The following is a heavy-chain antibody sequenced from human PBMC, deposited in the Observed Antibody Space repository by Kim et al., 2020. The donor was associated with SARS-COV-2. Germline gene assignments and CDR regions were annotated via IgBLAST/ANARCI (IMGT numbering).Heavy chain of an antibody. CDR1: GFTFSDYY. V-gene: IGHV3-11*01. J-gene: IGHJ4*02. CDR2: ISSSGNTI. D-gene: IGHD3-10*01. Sequence: GGSLRLSCVTSGFTFSDYYMTWIRQAPGKGLEWFSYISSSGNTIFYTDSVKGRVTISRDNAKNTLYLDMNSLRAEDTAVYYCARDIEDFGSGRLNLDYWGQGTLVTVS. CDR3: ARDIEDFGSGRLNLDY.